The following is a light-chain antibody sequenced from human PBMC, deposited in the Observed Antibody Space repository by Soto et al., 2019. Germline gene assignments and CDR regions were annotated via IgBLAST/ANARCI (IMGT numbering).Light chain of an antibody. V-gene: IGLV2-14*01. Sequence: QSALTQPASVSGSPGRSITISCTGTSSDVGNYNYVSWYQQHPGKAPKLMIYQVTNRPSGVSNRFSGSRSGNTASLTISGLQAEDEADYYCSSYTDSSNYVFGTGTKVTVL. J-gene: IGLJ1*01. CDR3: SSYTDSSNYV. CDR2: QVT. CDR1: SSDVGNYNY.